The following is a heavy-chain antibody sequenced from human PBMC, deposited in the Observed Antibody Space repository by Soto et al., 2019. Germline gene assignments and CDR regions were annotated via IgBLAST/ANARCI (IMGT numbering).Heavy chain of an antibody. Sequence: QVQLVESGGGVVQPGRSLRLSCAASGFTFSSYGMHWVRQAPGKGLEWVAVIWYDGSNKYYADSVKGRFTISRDNSKNTLYLQMNSLRAEDTAVYYCARDLPPETQWLVLGGPDYWGQGTLVTVSS. V-gene: IGHV3-33*01. J-gene: IGHJ4*02. CDR3: ARDLPPETQWLVLGGPDY. CDR1: GFTFSSYG. CDR2: IWYDGSNK. D-gene: IGHD6-19*01.